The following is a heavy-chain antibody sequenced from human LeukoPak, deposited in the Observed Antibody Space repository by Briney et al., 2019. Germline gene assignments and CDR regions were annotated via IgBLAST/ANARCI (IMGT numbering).Heavy chain of an antibody. Sequence: PGGSLRLSCAASGFTFSDYYMHWLRQAPGKGLEWLSYISSRSTAIYYADSVKGRFTISRDNAKNSLYLQMSSLRVEDTAVYYCVRAPFHQTISGAVQPLRFDYWGQGILVTVSS. D-gene: IGHD3-3*01. CDR3: VRAPFHQTISGAVQPLRFDY. CDR2: ISSRSTAI. J-gene: IGHJ4*02. V-gene: IGHV3-11*01. CDR1: GFTFSDYY.